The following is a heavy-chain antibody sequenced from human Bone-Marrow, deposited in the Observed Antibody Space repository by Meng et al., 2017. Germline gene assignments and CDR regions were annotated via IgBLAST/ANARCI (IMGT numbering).Heavy chain of an antibody. V-gene: IGHV1-2*06. J-gene: IGHJ4*02. CDR1: GHTFTGDE. CDR2: INPNSGDT. CDR3: ARGVVGAPCD. Sequence: GEVGLAGDEWEEPGDGVKVHSKASGHTFTGDERQWVRKAPGQGREWMGRINPNSGDTNYAQKFQGRVTMTRDTSISTAYMELSRLRSDDTAVYYCARGVVGAPCDWGQGTLVTVSS. D-gene: IGHD1-26*01.